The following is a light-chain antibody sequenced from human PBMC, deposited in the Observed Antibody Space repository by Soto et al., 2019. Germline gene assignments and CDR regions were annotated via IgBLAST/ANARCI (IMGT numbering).Light chain of an antibody. CDR3: QTWGTGIVV. CDR1: SGHTSYA. V-gene: IGLV4-69*01. CDR2: VNSDGSH. Sequence: QYVLTQSPSASASLGASVKLTCTLSSGHTSYAIAWHQQQPEKGPRYLMKVNSDGSHSKGDGIPDRFSGSSSGAERYLTISSLQSEDEADYYCQTWGTGIVVFGGGTKLTVL. J-gene: IGLJ2*01.